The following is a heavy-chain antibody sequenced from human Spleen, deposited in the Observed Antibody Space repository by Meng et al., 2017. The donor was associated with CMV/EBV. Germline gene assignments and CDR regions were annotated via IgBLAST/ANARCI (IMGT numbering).Heavy chain of an antibody. CDR1: GGSISSYY. V-gene: IGHV4-59*12. D-gene: IGHD4-23*01. J-gene: IGHJ4*02. CDR3: ARDGGNFDY. CDR2: VYYSGTT. Sequence: SETLSLTCTVSGGSISSYYWSWIRQPPGKGLEWIGYVYYSGTTKYNPSLESRVNMSVDTSKNQFSLKLSSLTAADTAVYYCARDGGNFDYWGRGTLVTVSS.